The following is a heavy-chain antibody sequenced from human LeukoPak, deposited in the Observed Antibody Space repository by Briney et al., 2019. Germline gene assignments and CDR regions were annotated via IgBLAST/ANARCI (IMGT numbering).Heavy chain of an antibody. J-gene: IGHJ4*02. CDR3: ARVSEVVAQAFDY. CDR1: GYTFTSYD. V-gene: IGHV1-8*03. D-gene: IGHD5-12*01. Sequence: ASVKVSCKASGYTFTSYDINWVRQATGQGLEWMGWMNPNSGNTGYAQKFQGRVSITAGESTSTAYMDLSSLRSEDTAVYYCARVSEVVAQAFDYWGQGTLVTVSS. CDR2: MNPNSGNT.